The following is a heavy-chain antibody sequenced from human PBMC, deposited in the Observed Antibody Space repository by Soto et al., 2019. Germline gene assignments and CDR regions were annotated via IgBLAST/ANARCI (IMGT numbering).Heavy chain of an antibody. J-gene: IGHJ4*02. D-gene: IGHD3-22*01. CDR1: GYTFTSYG. V-gene: IGHV1-18*01. CDR3: ARFRPYYYDSSGYYWRYFYY. Sequence: ASVKVSCKASGYTFTSYGISWVRQAPGQGLEWMGWISAYNGNTNYAQKLQGKVTMTADTSTSTAYMELRSLRSDDTAVYYCARFRPYYYDSSGYYWRYFYYWGQGTLVTVSS. CDR2: ISAYNGNT.